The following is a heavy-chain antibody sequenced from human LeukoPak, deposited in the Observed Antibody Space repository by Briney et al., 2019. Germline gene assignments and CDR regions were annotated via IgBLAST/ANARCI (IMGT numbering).Heavy chain of an antibody. Sequence: GASVKVSCKASGYTFTSYGISWVRQAPGQGLEWMGWISAYNGNTNYAQKLQGRVTMTTDTSTSTAYMELRSLRSDDTAVYYCARADTLSYSYGHRRFYFDYWGQGTLVTVSS. V-gene: IGHV1-18*01. CDR2: ISAYNGNT. CDR3: ARADTLSYSYGHRRFYFDY. CDR1: GYTFTSYG. J-gene: IGHJ4*02. D-gene: IGHD5-18*01.